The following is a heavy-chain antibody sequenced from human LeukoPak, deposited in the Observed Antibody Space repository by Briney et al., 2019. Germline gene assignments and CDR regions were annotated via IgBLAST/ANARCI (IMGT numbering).Heavy chain of an antibody. D-gene: IGHD3-22*01. Sequence: GGSLRLSCVASGFSFSSYSMNWVRQAPGKGLEWVSSISSSSSYIYYADSVKGRFTISRDNAKNSLYLQMNSLRAEDSAVYYCARLGLSAVVIFLIDYWGQGTLVTVSS. CDR3: ARLGLSAVVIFLIDY. CDR2: ISSSSSYI. V-gene: IGHV3-21*01. CDR1: GFSFSSYS. J-gene: IGHJ4*02.